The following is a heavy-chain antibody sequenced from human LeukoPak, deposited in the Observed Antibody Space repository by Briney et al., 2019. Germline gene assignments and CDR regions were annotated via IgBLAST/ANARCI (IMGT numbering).Heavy chain of an antibody. CDR3: AKEHNDYGDYVGPRYHYYMDV. D-gene: IGHD4-17*01. CDR1: GFNFSTYG. Sequence: GGSLRLSCAASGFNFSTYGMHWVRQAPGKVLEWVSFIRYDGINKFDGDSVRGRFTISRDNSKNTLYLQMNSLRGADTAVYYCAKEHNDYGDYVGPRYHYYMDVWGKGTTVTVSS. CDR2: IRYDGINK. J-gene: IGHJ6*03. V-gene: IGHV3-30*02.